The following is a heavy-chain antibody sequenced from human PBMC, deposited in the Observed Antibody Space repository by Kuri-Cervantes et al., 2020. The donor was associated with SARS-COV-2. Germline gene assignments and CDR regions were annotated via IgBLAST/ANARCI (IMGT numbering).Heavy chain of an antibody. CDR2: IYTSGST. CDR1: GGSISSYY. J-gene: IGHJ1*01. Sequence: GSLRLSCTVSGGSISSYYWSWIRQPAGKGLEWIGRIYTSGSTNYNPSLKSRVTISVDTSKNQFSLKLSSVTAADTAVYYCARGAGYWDEYFQHWGQGTLVTVSP. CDR3: ARGAGYWDEYFQH. D-gene: IGHD2-15*01. V-gene: IGHV4-4*07.